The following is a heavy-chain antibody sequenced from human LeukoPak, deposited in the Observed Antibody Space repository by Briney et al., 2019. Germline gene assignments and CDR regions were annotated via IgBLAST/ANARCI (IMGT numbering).Heavy chain of an antibody. CDR3: ASYRPYYDFWSGYYDY. D-gene: IGHD3-3*01. J-gene: IGHJ4*02. V-gene: IGHV1-18*01. CDR2: ISAYNGNT. Sequence: GSSVKVSCKASGGTFSSYAISWVRQAPGQGLEWMGWISAYNGNTNYAQKLQGRVTTTTDTSTSTAYMELRSLRSDDTAVYYCASYRPYYDFWSGYYDYWGQGTLVTVSS. CDR1: GGTFSSYA.